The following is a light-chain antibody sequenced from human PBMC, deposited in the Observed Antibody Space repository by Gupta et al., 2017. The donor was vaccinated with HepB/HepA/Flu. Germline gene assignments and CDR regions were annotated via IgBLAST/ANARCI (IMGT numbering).Light chain of an antibody. CDR2: AAS. Sequence: DIQMTHSPSSLSASVGDRVTITCRESQTILNYLNWYQQKPVKAPKVMIYAASRGQRGVPSRFSGSGDVKDFTLTSSRRQHEDFAIYYGQQNYSFNTFGGGTMVEIK. J-gene: IGKJ4*01. V-gene: IGKV1-39*01. CDR3: QQNYSFNT. CDR1: QTILNY.